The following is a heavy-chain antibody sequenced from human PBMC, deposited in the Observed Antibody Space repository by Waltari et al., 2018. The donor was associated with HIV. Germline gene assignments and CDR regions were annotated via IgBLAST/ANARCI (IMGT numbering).Heavy chain of an antibody. D-gene: IGHD6-19*01. J-gene: IGHJ4*02. CDR1: GYTFTGYY. Sequence: QVQLVQSGAEVKKPGASVKVSCKASGYTFTGYYMHWVRQAPGQGLWWMVSLHPNSGGTNYAQKFQGRVTMTRDTSISTAYMELSRLRSDDTAVYYCARDQGGIAVAGTPGDYWGQGTLVTVSS. CDR3: ARDQGGIAVAGTPGDY. CDR2: LHPNSGGT. V-gene: IGHV1-2*02.